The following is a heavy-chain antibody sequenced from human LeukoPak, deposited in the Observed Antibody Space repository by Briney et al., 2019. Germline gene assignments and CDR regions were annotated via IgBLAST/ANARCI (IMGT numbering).Heavy chain of an antibody. CDR2: IYYSGST. CDR1: GGSVSSGSYY. V-gene: IGHV4-30-4*08. D-gene: IGHD3-16*01. J-gene: IGHJ5*02. Sequence: PSETLSLTCTVSGGSVSSGSYYWNWIRQPPGKGLEWIGYIYYSGSTYYNPSLKSRVTISVDTSKNQFSLKLSSVTAADTAVYYCARGGFWFDPWGQGTLVTVSS. CDR3: ARGGFWFDP.